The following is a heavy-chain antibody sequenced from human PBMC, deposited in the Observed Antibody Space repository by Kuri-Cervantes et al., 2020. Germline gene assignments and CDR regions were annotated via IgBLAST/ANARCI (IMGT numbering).Heavy chain of an antibody. CDR1: SGSISSYY. V-gene: IGHV4-4*07. D-gene: IGHD2-15*01. Sequence: SETLSLTCTVSSGSISSYYWSWIRQPAGKGLEWIGRIYTSGSTNYNPSLKSRVTISVDTSKNQFSLKLSSVTAADTAVYYCARTCSGGSCGYFDYWGQGTLVTVSS. CDR2: IYTSGST. J-gene: IGHJ4*02. CDR3: ARTCSGGSCGYFDY.